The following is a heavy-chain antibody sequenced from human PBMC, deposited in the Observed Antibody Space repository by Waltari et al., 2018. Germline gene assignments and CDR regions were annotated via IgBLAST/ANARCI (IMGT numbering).Heavy chain of an antibody. CDR1: GFTFSSYA. Sequence: QVQLVESGGGVVQPGRSLRLSCAASGFTFSSYAMHWVRQAPGKGLEGVAGISYDGSNKYYADSVKGRFTISRDNSKNTLYLQMNSLRAEDTAVYYCARVWDSSGDENWGQGTLVTVSS. J-gene: IGHJ4*02. CDR3: ARVWDSSGDEN. D-gene: IGHD3-22*01. CDR2: ISYDGSNK. V-gene: IGHV3-30-3*01.